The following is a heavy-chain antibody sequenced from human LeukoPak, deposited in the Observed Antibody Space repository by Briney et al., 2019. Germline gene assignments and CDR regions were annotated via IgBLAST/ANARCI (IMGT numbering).Heavy chain of an antibody. V-gene: IGHV1-18*01. CDR2: ISAYNGNT. D-gene: IGHD5-18*01. CDR3: ARDPPGYSYGLLDDAFDI. Sequence: GASVKVSRKASGYTFTSYGISWVRQAPGQGLEWMGWISAYNGNTNYAQKLQGRVTMTTDTSTRAAYMELRSMRSDDTAVYYCARDPPGYSYGLLDDAFDIWGQGTMVTVSS. J-gene: IGHJ3*02. CDR1: GYTFTSYG.